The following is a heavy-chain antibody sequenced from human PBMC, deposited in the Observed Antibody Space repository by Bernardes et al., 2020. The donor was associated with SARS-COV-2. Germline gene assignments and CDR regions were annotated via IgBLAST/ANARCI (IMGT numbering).Heavy chain of an antibody. CDR3: AKEIRPNDY. J-gene: IGHJ4*02. V-gene: IGHV3-23*01. CDR1: RFTFSTSA. CDR2: ISIGGTA. Sequence: WSLRLSCVASRFTFSTSAMAWVRQAPGKGLEWVSSISIGGTAYVADSVKGRFTISRDNSKNTLFLQMNSLRAEDTAIYYCAKEIRPNDYWGQGTLVTVSS. D-gene: IGHD3-3*02.